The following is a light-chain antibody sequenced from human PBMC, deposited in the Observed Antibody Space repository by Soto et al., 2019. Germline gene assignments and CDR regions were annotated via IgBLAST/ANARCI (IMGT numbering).Light chain of an antibody. CDR2: AAS. J-gene: IGKJ1*01. V-gene: IGKV1-17*01. CDR3: LQHNSYPRT. Sequence: DIQMTQSPSSLSASVGDRVTITCRASQGITNDLGWYQQKPGKAPKRLIYAASSLQSGVPSRFSGSGSGTECILTISSPQPEDFATYYCLQHNSYPRTFGQGTKVEIK. CDR1: QGITND.